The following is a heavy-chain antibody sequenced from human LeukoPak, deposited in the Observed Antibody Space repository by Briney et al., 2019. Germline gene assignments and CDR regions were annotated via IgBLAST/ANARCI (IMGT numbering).Heavy chain of an antibody. D-gene: IGHD3-3*01. CDR1: GFTLSTNA. CDR2: ISGSGAST. Sequence: GGSLRLSCLTSGFTLSTNAMSWVRQAPGKGLEWISGISGSGASTYYADSVKGRFTISRDNSKNTLYLQMNSLRAEDTAVYYCARDAYYDFWSGYYTLQYYFDYWGQGTLVTVSS. J-gene: IGHJ4*02. V-gene: IGHV3-23*01. CDR3: ARDAYYDFWSGYYTLQYYFDY.